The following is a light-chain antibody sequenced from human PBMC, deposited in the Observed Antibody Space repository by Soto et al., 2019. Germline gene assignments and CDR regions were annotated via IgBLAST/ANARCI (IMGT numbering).Light chain of an antibody. J-gene: IGLJ2*01. CDR3: SSYTSTSRV. CDR2: EVS. V-gene: IGLV2-14*01. Sequence: QSVLTQPASVSGSPGQSITISCTGTSSDIGANIYVSWYQQHPGKAPKLLIHEVSNRPSGVSNRFSGSKSGNTASLIISGLQAEDEADYYCSSYTSTSRVFGGGTNLTVL. CDR1: SSDIGANIY.